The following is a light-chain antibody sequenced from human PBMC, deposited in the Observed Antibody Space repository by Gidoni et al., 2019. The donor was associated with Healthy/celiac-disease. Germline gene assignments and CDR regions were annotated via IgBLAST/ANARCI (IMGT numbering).Light chain of an antibody. CDR2: GAS. CDR3: QQYNNWPET. Sequence: EIVMTQSPATLSVSPGERATLSCRASQSVSSSLAWYQQRPGQAPRLLIYGASTRATGIPARFSGSGSGTEFTLTISSLQSEDLAVYYCQQYNNWPETFGQGTKVEIK. V-gene: IGKV3-15*01. CDR1: QSVSSS. J-gene: IGKJ1*01.